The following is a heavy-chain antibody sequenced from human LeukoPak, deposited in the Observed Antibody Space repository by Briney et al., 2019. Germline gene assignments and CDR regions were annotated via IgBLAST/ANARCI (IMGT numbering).Heavy chain of an antibody. CDR1: GFTFSSYE. V-gene: IGHV3-48*03. CDR2: ISSSDNTI. Sequence: GGSLRLSCAASGFTFSSYEMNWVRQAPGKGLEWVSYISSSDNTIYYADSVKGRFTISRDNAKTSLYLQMSSLRAEDTAIYYCARDLRGFPYYYYYMDVWGKGTTVTVS. CDR3: ARDLRGFPYYYYYMDV. J-gene: IGHJ6*03.